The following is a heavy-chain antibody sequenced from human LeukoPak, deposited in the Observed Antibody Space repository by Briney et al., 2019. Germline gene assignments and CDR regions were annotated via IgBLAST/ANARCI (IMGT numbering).Heavy chain of an antibody. Sequence: ASVKVSCKASGYTFTSYAMNWVRQAPGQGLEWMGWINTNTGNPTYAQGFTGRFVFSLDTSVSTAYLQISSLKAEDTAVYYCARGGYSYGYLRSNWFDPWGQGTLVTVSS. D-gene: IGHD5-18*01. CDR2: INTNTGNP. J-gene: IGHJ5*02. CDR3: ARGGYSYGYLRSNWFDP. CDR1: GYTFTSYA. V-gene: IGHV7-4-1*02.